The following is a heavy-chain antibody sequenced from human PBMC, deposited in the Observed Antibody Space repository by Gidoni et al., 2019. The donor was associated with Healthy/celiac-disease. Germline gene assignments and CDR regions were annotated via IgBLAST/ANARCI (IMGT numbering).Heavy chain of an antibody. V-gene: IGHV4-39*01. J-gene: IGHJ4*02. CDR2: IYYSGST. CDR3: ARLFTEHCSSTSCYTLFDY. CDR1: GGSISSSSYY. Sequence: QLQLQESGPGLVKPSETLSLTCTVSGGSISSSSYYWGWIRQPPGKGLEWIGSIYYSGSTYYNPSLKSRVTISVDTSKNQFSLKLSSVTAADTAVYYCARLFTEHCSSTSCYTLFDYWGQGTLVTVSS. D-gene: IGHD2-2*02.